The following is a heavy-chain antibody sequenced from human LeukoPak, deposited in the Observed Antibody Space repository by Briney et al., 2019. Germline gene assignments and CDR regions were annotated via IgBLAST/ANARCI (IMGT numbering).Heavy chain of an antibody. V-gene: IGHV4-34*01. J-gene: IGHJ4*02. Sequence: PSETLSLTCGVYGGSFSGYYWTWIRQSPGMGLEWIGEIIHTGRTNYNLSLSSRVSISVDTSKNQFSLQLSSVTAADTAVYYCARGILVTVYAAFDYWGQGTLVTVSS. CDR3: ARGILVTVYAAFDY. CDR2: IIHTGRT. D-gene: IGHD2/OR15-2a*01. CDR1: GGSFSGYY.